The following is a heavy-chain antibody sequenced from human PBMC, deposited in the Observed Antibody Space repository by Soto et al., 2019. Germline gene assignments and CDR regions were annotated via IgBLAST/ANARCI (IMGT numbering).Heavy chain of an antibody. CDR2: MNPNNNNT. CDR3: ARGPHPYFNDY. CDR1: GYTFTSYD. V-gene: IGHV1-8*01. D-gene: IGHD2-8*01. J-gene: IGHJ4*02. Sequence: QVQLVQSGAEVKKPGASVKVSCKAAGYTFTSYDINWVRQATGQGLEWMGWMNPNNNNTGYAQKIQGRVTMTRNNSISTAYMALSSLGSAATAVYYCARGPHPYFNDYWGQGTLVTVSS.